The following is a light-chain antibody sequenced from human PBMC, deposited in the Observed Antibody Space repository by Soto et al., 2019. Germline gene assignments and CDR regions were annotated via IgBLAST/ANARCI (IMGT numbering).Light chain of an antibody. Sequence: EIVLTQSPGTLSLSPGERATLSCKASQSVTSSYLAWYQQKPGQAPRLLIFGASNRATGIPDRFRGSGSGTDFTLTISRLQPEDFAVYYCQQYDSSSITFGQGTRLEIK. CDR3: QQYDSSSIT. J-gene: IGKJ5*01. CDR1: QSVTSSY. CDR2: GAS. V-gene: IGKV3-20*01.